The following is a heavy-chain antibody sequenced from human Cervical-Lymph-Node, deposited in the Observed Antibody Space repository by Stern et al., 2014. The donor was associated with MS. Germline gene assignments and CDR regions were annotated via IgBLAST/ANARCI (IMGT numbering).Heavy chain of an antibody. J-gene: IGHJ5*02. CDR3: ARGLPNTGYDP. CDR2: INTIASNI. V-gene: IGHV3-48*01. CDR1: GFTFSSYP. Sequence: EVQLVESGGGFVQPGGSLRLACAASGFTFSSYPMNLVRLAPGKGLEWISYINTIASNIYYADSVKCRFTISRDNAKNSLYLQMNSLRADDTAVYYCARGLPNTGYDPWGQGTLVTVSS. D-gene: IGHD6-25*01.